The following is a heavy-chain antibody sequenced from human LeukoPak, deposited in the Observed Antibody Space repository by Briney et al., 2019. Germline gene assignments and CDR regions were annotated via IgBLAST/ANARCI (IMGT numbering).Heavy chain of an antibody. CDR3: ARTWPPGVTSYYYYYGMDV. Sequence: PGGSLRLSCAASGFTFSSYAIHWIRQAPGKGLEWVSYISSSGTTIYYADSVRGRFTISRDSARNSLNLQMNSLRAEDTAVYYCARTWPPGVTSYYYYYGMDVWGQGTTVTVSS. J-gene: IGHJ6*02. CDR2: ISSSGTTI. D-gene: IGHD3-10*01. V-gene: IGHV3-48*03. CDR1: GFTFSSYA.